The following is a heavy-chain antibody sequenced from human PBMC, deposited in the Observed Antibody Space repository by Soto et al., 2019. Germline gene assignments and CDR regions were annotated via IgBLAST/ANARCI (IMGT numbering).Heavy chain of an antibody. CDR3: ASVTFGGVVLAH. D-gene: IGHD3-16*01. CDR2: IYFNGNT. V-gene: IGHV4-59*01. CDR1: AASFSKYY. J-gene: IGHJ4*02. Sequence: LTCTVSAASFSKYYWSWIRQPPGKGLEWIGYIYFNGNTNYNPSLKRRVTISIDTSKKQISLNLTSVTDADTAVYYCASVTFGGVVLAHWGQGTLVTVSS.